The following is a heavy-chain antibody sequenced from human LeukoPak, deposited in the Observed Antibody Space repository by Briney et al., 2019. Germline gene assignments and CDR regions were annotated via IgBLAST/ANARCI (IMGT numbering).Heavy chain of an antibody. D-gene: IGHD5-18*01. J-gene: IGHJ4*02. CDR3: ARAVGDTARDFDY. Sequence: SETLSLTCAVYGGSFSGYYWSWIRQPPGKGLEWIGYIYYSGSTNYNPSLKSRVTISVDTSKNQFSLKLSSVTAADTAVYYCARAVGDTARDFDYWGQGTLVTVSS. CDR1: GGSFSGYY. V-gene: IGHV4-59*01. CDR2: IYYSGST.